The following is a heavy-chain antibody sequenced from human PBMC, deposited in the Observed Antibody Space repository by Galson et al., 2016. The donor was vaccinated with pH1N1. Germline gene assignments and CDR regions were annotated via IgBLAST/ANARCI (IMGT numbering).Heavy chain of an antibody. CDR2: VNNDGSST. CDR3: VRGRYCSGGSCYSPAAEYFQH. J-gene: IGHJ1*01. V-gene: IGHV3-74*01. CDR1: GSIFTNYW. D-gene: IGHD2-15*01. Sequence: SLRLSCAASGSIFTNYWMHWVRQAPGRGLVWVARVNNDGSSTNYADSVKGRFTLSRDNAKNTVFLEMSSLRADDTGAYYCVRGRYCSGGSCYSPAAEYFQHWGRGTLLTVSS.